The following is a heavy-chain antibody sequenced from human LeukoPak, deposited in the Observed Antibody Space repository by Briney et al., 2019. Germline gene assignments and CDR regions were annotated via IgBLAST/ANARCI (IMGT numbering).Heavy chain of an antibody. J-gene: IGHJ4*02. Sequence: VSVKVSCKTSGYTFTNYDINWVRQATGQGLEWLGWMSPNNGNTGYPQKFQGRVTMTRDTSINTANMELSSLRSEDTAVYYCASNPPRTGDFNSWGQGALVTVSS. CDR1: GYTFTNYD. V-gene: IGHV1-8*01. D-gene: IGHD7-27*01. CDR2: MSPNNGNT. CDR3: ASNPPRTGDFNS.